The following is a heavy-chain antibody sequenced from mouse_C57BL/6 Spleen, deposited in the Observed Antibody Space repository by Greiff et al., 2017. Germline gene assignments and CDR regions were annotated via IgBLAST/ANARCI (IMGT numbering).Heavy chain of an antibody. Sequence: QVQLQQPGAELVRPGSSVKLSCKASGYTFTSYWMDWVKQRPGQGLEWIGNIYPSDSETHYNQKFKDKATLTVDKSSSTAYMQLSSLTSEDSAVXYCARERALQEYAMDYWGQGTSVTVSS. V-gene: IGHV1-61*01. CDR1: GYTFTSYW. D-gene: IGHD1-1*01. J-gene: IGHJ4*01. CDR3: ARERALQEYAMDY. CDR2: IYPSDSET.